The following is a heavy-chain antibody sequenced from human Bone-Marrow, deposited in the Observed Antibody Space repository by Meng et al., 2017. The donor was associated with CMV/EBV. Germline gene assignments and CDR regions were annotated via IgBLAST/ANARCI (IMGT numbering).Heavy chain of an antibody. Sequence: QGPRVQSGAEMKKPGASVQGSCTTSGFTFSDYYIHWVRQATGQGLEWMGWVNSNNDATNYARKFQGRVSMTRDTSISTAHMELSRLMSDDTAVYYCVRSSGWSLFDYWGQGTLVTVSS. CDR3: VRSSGWSLFDY. CDR1: GFTFSDYY. D-gene: IGHD6-19*01. CDR2: VNSNNDAT. J-gene: IGHJ4*02. V-gene: IGHV1-2*02.